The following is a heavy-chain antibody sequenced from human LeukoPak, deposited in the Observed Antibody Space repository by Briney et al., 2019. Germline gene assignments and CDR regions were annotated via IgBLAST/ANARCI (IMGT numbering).Heavy chain of an antibody. D-gene: IGHD3-3*01. J-gene: IGHJ3*02. CDR2: MNPNSGNT. V-gene: IGHV1-8*01. Sequence: GASVKVSCKASGYTFTSYDINWVRQATGQGREGRGWMNPNSGNTGYAQKFQGRVTMTRNTSIRTAYMELSSLRSEDTAVYYGATESGYYHGVDAFDIWGQGTMVTVSS. CDR3: ATESGYYHGVDAFDI. CDR1: GYTFTSYD.